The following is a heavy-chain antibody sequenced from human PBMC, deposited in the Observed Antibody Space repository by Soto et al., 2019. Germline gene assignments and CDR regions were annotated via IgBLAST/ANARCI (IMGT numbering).Heavy chain of an antibody. Sequence: SVKVSCKASGGTFSSYAISWVRQAPGQGLEWMGGIIPIFGTANYAQKFQGRVTITADESTSTAYMELSSLRSEDTAVYYCARGADSSGYYSEGFYSFDYWGQGTLVTAPQ. V-gene: IGHV1-69*13. CDR3: ARGADSSGYYSEGFYSFDY. D-gene: IGHD3-22*01. J-gene: IGHJ4*02. CDR2: IIPIFGTA. CDR1: GGTFSSYA.